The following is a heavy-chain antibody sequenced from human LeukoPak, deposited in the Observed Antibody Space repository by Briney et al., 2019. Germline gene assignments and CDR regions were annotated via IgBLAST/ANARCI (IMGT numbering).Heavy chain of an antibody. Sequence: SVKVSCKASGGTFSSYAISWVRQAPGQGLEWMGGIIPIFGTANYAQKFQGRVTITADESTSTAYMELSSLRSEDTAVYYCASYVREQPYYYYGMDVWGQGTTVTVSS. D-gene: IGHD3-16*01. CDR3: ASYVREQPYYYYGMDV. V-gene: IGHV1-69*13. CDR1: GGTFSSYA. J-gene: IGHJ6*02. CDR2: IIPIFGTA.